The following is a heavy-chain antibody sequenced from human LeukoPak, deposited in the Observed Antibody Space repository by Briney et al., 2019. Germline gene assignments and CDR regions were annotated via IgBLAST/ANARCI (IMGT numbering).Heavy chain of an antibody. V-gene: IGHV1-8*01. J-gene: IGHJ4*02. CDR3: ARVARFYCSGGSCYSDY. D-gene: IGHD2-15*01. Sequence: ASVKVSCKASGYTFTSYDINWVRQATGQGLEWMGWMNPNSGNTGYAQKFQGRVTVARNTSISTAYMELSSLRSEDTAVYYCARVARFYCSGGSCYSDYWGQGTLVTVSS. CDR2: MNPNSGNT. CDR1: GYTFTSYD.